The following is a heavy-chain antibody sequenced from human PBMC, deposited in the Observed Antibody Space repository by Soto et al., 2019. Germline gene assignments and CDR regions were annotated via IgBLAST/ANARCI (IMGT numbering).Heavy chain of an antibody. CDR2: ISSNGGST. CDR3: VNFDSSGYYYVDY. J-gene: IGHJ4*02. V-gene: IGHV3-64D*06. CDR1: GFTFSSYA. Sequence: GGSLRLSCSASGFTFSSYAMHWVRQAPGKGLEYVSAISSNGGSTYYADSVKGRFTISRDNSKNTLYLQMSSLRAEDTAVYYCVNFDSSGYYYVDYWGQGTLVTVSS. D-gene: IGHD3-22*01.